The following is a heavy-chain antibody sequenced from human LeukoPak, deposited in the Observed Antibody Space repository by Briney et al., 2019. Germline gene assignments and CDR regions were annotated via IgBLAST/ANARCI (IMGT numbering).Heavy chain of an antibody. V-gene: IGHV3-23*01. D-gene: IGHD3-3*01. CDR1: GFTFSSYA. J-gene: IGHJ4*02. Sequence: PGGSLRLSCAASGFTFSSYAMSWVRQAPGKGLEWVSAISASGGGTNYADSVKGRFTISRDSSKNTLYLQMNSLRAEDTAVYYCAKDKRFLEWLPRSGFDHWGQGTLVTVSS. CDR2: ISASGGGT. CDR3: AKDKRFLEWLPRSGFDH.